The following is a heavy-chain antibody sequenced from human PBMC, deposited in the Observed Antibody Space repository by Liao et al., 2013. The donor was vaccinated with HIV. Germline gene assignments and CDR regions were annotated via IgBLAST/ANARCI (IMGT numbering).Heavy chain of an antibody. V-gene: IGHV4-34*01. Sequence: QVQLQQWGAGLLKPSETLSLTCGVYGGSFSGYYWSWIRQPPGKGLEWIGEINHSGSTNYNPSLKSRVTISVDTSKNQFFLKLSSVTAADTAVYYCARERIATRAWXWFDPWGQGTLVTVSS. D-gene: IGHD6-13*01. CDR3: ARERIATRAWXWFDP. CDR2: INHSGST. CDR1: GGSFSGYY. J-gene: IGHJ5*02.